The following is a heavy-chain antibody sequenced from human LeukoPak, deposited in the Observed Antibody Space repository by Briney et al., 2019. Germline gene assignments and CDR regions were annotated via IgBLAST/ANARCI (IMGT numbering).Heavy chain of an antibody. CDR2: INPSGGST. D-gene: IGHD2/OR15-2a*01. CDR3: ARNRGGFHYYMDV. Sequence: GASVKASCKASGYTFTSYYMHWVRQAPGQGLEWMGIINPSGGSTSYAQKFQGRVTMTRDMSTSTVYMELSSLRSEDTAVYYCARNRGGFHYYMDVWGKGTTVTVSS. CDR1: GYTFTSYY. V-gene: IGHV1-46*01. J-gene: IGHJ6*03.